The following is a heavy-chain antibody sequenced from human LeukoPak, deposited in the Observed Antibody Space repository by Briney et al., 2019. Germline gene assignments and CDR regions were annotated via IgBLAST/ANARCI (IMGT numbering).Heavy chain of an antibody. J-gene: IGHJ4*02. Sequence: GGSLRLSCAPSGFTFSRHGMHWVCQAPGKGLEWVAIISNDESRKYYAHSVEGRFTISRDNSKNTLYLQMDSLRAEDTAVYYCARDRAWNYFDYWGQGTLVTVSS. CDR3: ARDRAWNYFDY. D-gene: IGHD3-3*01. V-gene: IGHV3-30*03. CDR2: ISNDESRK. CDR1: GFTFSRHG.